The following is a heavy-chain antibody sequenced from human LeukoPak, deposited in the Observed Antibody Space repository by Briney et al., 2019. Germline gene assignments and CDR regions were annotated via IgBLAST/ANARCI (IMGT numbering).Heavy chain of an antibody. CDR1: GFTVSSYS. CDR2: INSSSSYI. CDR3: ARSRDYYDSSGYFVLRY. D-gene: IGHD3-22*01. Sequence: PGRSLRLSCAASGFTVSSYSMNWVRQAPGKGLEWVSSINSSSSYIYYADSVKGRFTIFRDNAKNSLYLQMNSLRAEDTAVYYCARSRDYYDSSGYFVLRYWGQGTLVTVSS. V-gene: IGHV3-21*01. J-gene: IGHJ4*02.